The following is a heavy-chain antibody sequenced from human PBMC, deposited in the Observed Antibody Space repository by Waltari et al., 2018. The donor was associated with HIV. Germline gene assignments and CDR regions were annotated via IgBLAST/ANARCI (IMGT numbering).Heavy chain of an antibody. D-gene: IGHD6-6*01. CDR1: GFTFSSYG. Sequence: QVQLVESGGGVVQPGRSLRLSCAASGFTFSSYGMHWVRQAPGTGLEWVAVISYDGSNKYYADSVKGRFTISRDNSKNTLYLQMNSLRAEDTAVYYCAKDRHRSSSSPAGNWFDPWGQGTLVTVSS. J-gene: IGHJ5*02. CDR3: AKDRHRSSSSPAGNWFDP. CDR2: ISYDGSNK. V-gene: IGHV3-30*18.